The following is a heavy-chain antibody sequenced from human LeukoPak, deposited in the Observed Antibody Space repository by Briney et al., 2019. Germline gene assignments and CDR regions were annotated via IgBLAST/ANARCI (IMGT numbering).Heavy chain of an antibody. V-gene: IGHV1-24*01. Sequence: ASVKVSCKVSGYTLTQLVIHWVRQAPGKGLEWMGGFDPEDGETTYAQKFQGRVTMTEDTSTDTAYMELSSLRYEDTAVYYCATYSGRYYYYWGQGTLVTVSS. D-gene: IGHD1-26*01. J-gene: IGHJ4*02. CDR2: FDPEDGET. CDR3: ATYSGRYYYY. CDR1: GYTLTQLV.